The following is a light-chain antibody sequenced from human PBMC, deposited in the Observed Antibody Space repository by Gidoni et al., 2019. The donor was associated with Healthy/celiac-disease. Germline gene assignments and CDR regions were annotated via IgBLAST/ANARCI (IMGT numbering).Light chain of an antibody. Sequence: DIVMTQSPDSLAVSLGERATINCKSSQSFLYSSNNKNYLAWYQQKPGQPPKLLIYWASTRESGVPDRFSGSGSGTDFTLTISSLQAEDVAVYYCQQYYITPPTFGQGTKLEIK. J-gene: IGKJ2*01. CDR3: QQYYITPPT. CDR2: WAS. V-gene: IGKV4-1*01. CDR1: QSFLYSSNNKNY.